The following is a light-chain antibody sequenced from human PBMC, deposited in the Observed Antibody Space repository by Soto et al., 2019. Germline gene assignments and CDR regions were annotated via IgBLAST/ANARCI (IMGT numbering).Light chain of an antibody. CDR2: DVC. V-gene: IGLV2-14*01. CDR1: SSDVGTYNY. J-gene: IGLJ2*01. Sequence: QSALTQPASVSGSPGQSITISCTGTSSDVGTYNYVSWYQQHPGKAPKLMIYDVCNRPSGVSDRFSGSKSGNTASLTISGLQAEDEADYYCSSYTSSSTSVVFGGGTKVTVL. CDR3: SSYTSSSTSVV.